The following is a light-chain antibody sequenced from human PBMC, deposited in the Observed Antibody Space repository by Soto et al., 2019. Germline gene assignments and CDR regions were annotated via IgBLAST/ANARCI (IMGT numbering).Light chain of an antibody. CDR1: ISNIGGNS. J-gene: IGLJ1*01. Sequence: QSVLTQPPSVSAAPGQKVTISCSGSISNIGGNSVSWYHQLPGTAPKLLIYYDNKRPTAIPARFSRSKSGTSAALDITGCQTGDEGDYYCGSWDSSLSAYVFGTGTKVTVL. V-gene: IGLV1-51*01. CDR2: YDN. CDR3: GSWDSSLSAYV.